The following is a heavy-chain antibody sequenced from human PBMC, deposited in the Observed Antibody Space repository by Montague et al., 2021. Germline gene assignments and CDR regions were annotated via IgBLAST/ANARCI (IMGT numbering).Heavy chain of an antibody. CDR2: TNHRGTT. Sequence: SETLSLTCDIYVDSFTDYYWCWIRQTPGKGLEWIGETNHRGTTKSNPSLKTRVSLSLDTSKSQLSLTLQSVTAAGTAVYYCVAIKWERQTRNYFEQWGPGILVSVSS. J-gene: IGHJ4*02. CDR1: VDSFTDYY. CDR3: VAIKWERQTRNYFEQ. D-gene: IGHD1-26*01. V-gene: IGHV4-34*01.